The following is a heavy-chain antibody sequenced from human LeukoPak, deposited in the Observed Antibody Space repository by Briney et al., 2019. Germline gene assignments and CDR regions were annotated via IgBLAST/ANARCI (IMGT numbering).Heavy chain of an antibody. D-gene: IGHD3-10*01. CDR3: ARGRSLLWFGEAHFDY. CDR1: GYTFTSYY. J-gene: IGHJ4*02. Sequence: ASVKVSCKASGYTFTSYYMHWVRQAPGQGLEWMGWISAYNGNTNYAQKLQGRVTMTTDTSTSTAYMELRSLRSDDTAVYYCARGRSLLWFGEAHFDYWGQGTLVTVSS. CDR2: ISAYNGNT. V-gene: IGHV1-18*04.